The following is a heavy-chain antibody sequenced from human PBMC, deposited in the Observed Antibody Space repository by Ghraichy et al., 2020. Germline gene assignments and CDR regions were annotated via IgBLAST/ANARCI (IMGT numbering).Heavy chain of an antibody. V-gene: IGHV4-34*01. CDR1: GGSFSGYY. J-gene: IGHJ4*02. CDR3: ARGPTYYYDSSGYYRTYYFDY. CDR2: INHSGST. Sequence: SQTLSLTCAVYGGSFSGYYWSWIRQPPGKGLEWIGEINHSGSTNYNPSLKSRVTISVDTSKNQFSLKLSSVTAADTAVYYCARGPTYYYDSSGYYRTYYFDYWGQGTLVTVSS. D-gene: IGHD3-22*01.